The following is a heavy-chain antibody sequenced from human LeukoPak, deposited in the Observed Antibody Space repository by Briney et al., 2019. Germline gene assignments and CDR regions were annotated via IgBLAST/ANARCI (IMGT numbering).Heavy chain of an antibody. CDR1: GFTFSNYA. J-gene: IGHJ6*02. D-gene: IGHD5-18*01. V-gene: IGHV3-30-3*01. CDR3: ASDRSGYTYGYRHYYYGMDV. CDR2: ISYDGSNE. Sequence: GRSLRLSCAASGFTFSNYAMHWVRQAPGKGLEWVAVISYDGSNEYYADSVKGRFTISRDNSKNTLYVQMNSLRGDDTAVYYCASDRSGYTYGYRHYYYGMDVWGQGTTVTVSS.